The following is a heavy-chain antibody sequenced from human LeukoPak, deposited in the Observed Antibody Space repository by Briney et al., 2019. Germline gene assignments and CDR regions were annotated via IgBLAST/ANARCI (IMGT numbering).Heavy chain of an antibody. D-gene: IGHD3-22*01. Sequence: GGSLRLSCAASGFTFSDYYMSWIRQAPGKGLEWVSYTSSSGSTIYCADSVKGRFTISRDNAKNSLYLQMNSLRAEDTAVYYCARGGSYYYDSSGYYQIDYWGQGTLVTVSS. CDR2: TSSSGSTI. CDR3: ARGGSYYYDSSGYYQIDY. CDR1: GFTFSDYY. V-gene: IGHV3-11*01. J-gene: IGHJ4*02.